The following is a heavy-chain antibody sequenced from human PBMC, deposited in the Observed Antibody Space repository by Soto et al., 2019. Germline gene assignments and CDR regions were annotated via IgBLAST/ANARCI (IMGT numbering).Heavy chain of an antibody. J-gene: IGHJ6*03. V-gene: IGHV3-21*01. CDR1: GFTFSSYS. CDR2: ISSSSYI. CDR3: AKKREYYMDV. Sequence: GGSLSLSCAASGFTFSSYSMNWVRQAPGKGLEWVSSISSSSYIYYADSVKGRFTISRDNAKNSLYLQMNSLRAEDTAVYYCAKKREYYMDVWGKGTTVTVSS.